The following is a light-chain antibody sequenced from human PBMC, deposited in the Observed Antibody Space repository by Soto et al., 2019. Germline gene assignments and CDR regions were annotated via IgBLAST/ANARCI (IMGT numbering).Light chain of an antibody. CDR1: QGISSY. Sequence: AIRMTQSPSSFSASTGDRVTITCRASQGISSYLAWYQQKPGKAPKLLIYAASTLQSGVPSRFSGSGSGTDFTLTISCLQSEDFATYYCQQYYSYPHTFGHGTKLETK. V-gene: IGKV1-8*01. CDR2: AAS. J-gene: IGKJ2*01. CDR3: QQYYSYPHT.